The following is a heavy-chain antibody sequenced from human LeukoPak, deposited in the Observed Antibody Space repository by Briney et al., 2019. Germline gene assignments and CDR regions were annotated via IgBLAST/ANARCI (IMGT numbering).Heavy chain of an antibody. Sequence: SETLSLTCTVSGGSISSSRYYWGWIRQPPGKGLEWIGSIYYSGSTYYNPSLKSRVTISVDTSKNQFSLKLSSVTAADTAVYYCARTPNYDFWSGYYTPYYGMDVWGQGTTVTVSS. J-gene: IGHJ6*02. CDR1: GGSISSSRYY. D-gene: IGHD3-3*01. CDR2: IYYSGST. CDR3: ARTPNYDFWSGYYTPYYGMDV. V-gene: IGHV4-39*01.